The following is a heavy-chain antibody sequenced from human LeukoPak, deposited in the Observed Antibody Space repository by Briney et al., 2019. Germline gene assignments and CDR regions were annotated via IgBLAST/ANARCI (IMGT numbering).Heavy chain of an antibody. CDR2: ISWNSGST. Sequence: GGSLRLSCAASGFTFDNYAMHWVWQAPGKGLEWVSGISWNSGSTGYVASVKGRFTISRDNAKNSLYLQMDSLRAEDMALYYCAKDVGLGFCSGGSCSVHFDYWGQGTLVTVSS. CDR3: AKDVGLGFCSGGSCSVHFDY. D-gene: IGHD2-15*01. V-gene: IGHV3-9*03. CDR1: GFTFDNYA. J-gene: IGHJ4*02.